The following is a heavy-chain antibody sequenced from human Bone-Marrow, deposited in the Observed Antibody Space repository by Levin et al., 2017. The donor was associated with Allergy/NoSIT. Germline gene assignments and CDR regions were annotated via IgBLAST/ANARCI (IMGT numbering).Heavy chain of an antibody. D-gene: IGHD1-26*01. CDR2: FSGGGGTT. V-gene: IGHV3-23*01. J-gene: IGHJ3*02. Sequence: QTGGSLRLSCVASGFTFSTYAMSWVRQAPGKGLEWVSSFSGGGGTTYYADSVQGRFTISRDTSTNTLYLQMNNLRAEDTAVYYCAKEVLSGIYVFNAFDMWGQGTMVTVSS. CDR3: AKEVLSGIYVFNAFDM. CDR1: GFTFSTYA.